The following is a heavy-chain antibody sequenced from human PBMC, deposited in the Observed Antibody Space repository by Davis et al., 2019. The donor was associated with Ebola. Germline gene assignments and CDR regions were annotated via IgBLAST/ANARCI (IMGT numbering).Heavy chain of an antibody. Sequence: SETLSLTCTVSGGSISSYYWSWIRQPPGKGLEWIGYIYYSGSTNYNPSLKSRVTISVDTSKNQFSLKLSSVTAADTAVYYCARSGAITMVGGAFDIWGQGTMVTVSS. CDR3: ARSGAITMVGGAFDI. CDR2: IYYSGST. D-gene: IGHD3-10*01. CDR1: GGSISSYY. V-gene: IGHV4-59*12. J-gene: IGHJ3*02.